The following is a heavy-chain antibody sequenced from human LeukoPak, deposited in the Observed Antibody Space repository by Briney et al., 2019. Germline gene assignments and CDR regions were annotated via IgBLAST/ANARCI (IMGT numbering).Heavy chain of an antibody. J-gene: IGHJ3*02. D-gene: IGHD1-7*01. CDR3: ARDGTGTGLDAFDI. CDR2: IYSGGST. Sequence: PGGSLRLSCAASGFTVSSNYMSWVRQAPGKGLEWVSVIYSGGSTYYADSVKGRFTISRDNSKNTLYLQMNSLRAEDTAVYYCARDGTGTGLDAFDIWGQGTMVTVSS. CDR1: GFTVSSNY. V-gene: IGHV3-53*05.